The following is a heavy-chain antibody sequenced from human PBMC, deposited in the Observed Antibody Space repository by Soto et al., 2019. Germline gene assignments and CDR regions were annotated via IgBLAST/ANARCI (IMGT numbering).Heavy chain of an antibody. V-gene: IGHV1-24*01. CDR2: FDPEDGET. CDR1: GYTLTELS. J-gene: IGHJ6*02. Sequence: ASVKVSCKVSGYTLTELSMHWVRQAPGKGLEWMGGFDPEDGETIYAQKFQGRVTMTEDTSTGTAYMELSSLRSEDTAVYYCATPSRYCSGGSCYPGGLYYYGMDVWGQGTTVTVSS. CDR3: ATPSRYCSGGSCYPGGLYYYGMDV. D-gene: IGHD2-15*01.